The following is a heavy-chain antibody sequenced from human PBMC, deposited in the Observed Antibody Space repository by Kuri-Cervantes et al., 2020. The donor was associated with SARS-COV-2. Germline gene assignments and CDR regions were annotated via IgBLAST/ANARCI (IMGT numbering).Heavy chain of an antibody. V-gene: IGHV1-2*04. CDR2: INPKSGGT. D-gene: IGHD5-18*01. Sequence: ASVKVSCKASGYTFTGYYMHWVRQAPGQGLEWLGWINPKSGGTNNAQKFQGWVTMTRDTSISTAYMVLSRLRSDDTAVYYCARDRRGYNYGFALNCFDPWGQGTLVTVSS. CDR3: ARDRRGYNYGFALNCFDP. J-gene: IGHJ5*02. CDR1: GYTFTGYY.